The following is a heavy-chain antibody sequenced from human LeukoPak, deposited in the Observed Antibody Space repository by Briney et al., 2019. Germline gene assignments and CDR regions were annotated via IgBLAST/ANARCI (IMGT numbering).Heavy chain of an antibody. CDR3: ARHGGRTYYPYYFDS. D-gene: IGHD1-26*01. J-gene: IGHJ4*02. CDR1: GGSISSYY. Sequence: SETLSLTCTVSGGSISSYYWSWIRQPPGKALEWIGYIYSSGTTNYNPSLKSRVTILVDTSKTQFSLKLSSVTAADTAVYYCARHGGRTYYPYYFDSWGQGALVTVSS. CDR2: IYSSGTT. V-gene: IGHV4-59*08.